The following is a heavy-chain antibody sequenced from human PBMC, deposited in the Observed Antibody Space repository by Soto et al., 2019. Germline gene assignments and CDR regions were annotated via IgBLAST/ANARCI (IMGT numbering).Heavy chain of an antibody. Sequence: ASVKVSCKASGHSFNNYYMHWVRQAPGQGPEWMGIVNPSGTSTSYTQNFQGRVAMTRDMSTSTVYMELSGLTSEDTAVYYCARASHTVAAFRGAFDIWG. CDR3: ARASHTVAAFRGAFDI. V-gene: IGHV1-46*02. CDR2: VNPSGTST. CDR1: GHSFNNYY. J-gene: IGHJ3*02. D-gene: IGHD6-19*01.